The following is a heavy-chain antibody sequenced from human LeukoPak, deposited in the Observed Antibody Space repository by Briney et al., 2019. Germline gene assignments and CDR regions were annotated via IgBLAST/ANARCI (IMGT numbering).Heavy chain of an antibody. CDR1: GGSITNYH. D-gene: IGHD1-26*01. J-gene: IGHJ5*02. CDR3: ARVPSKWDNWFDP. V-gene: IGHV4-59*12. CDR2: IYYSGST. Sequence: SETLSLTCTVSGGSITNYHWSWIRQPPGKGLEWIGYIYYSGSTNYNPSLKSRVTISVDTSKNQFFLKLSSVTAADTAVYYCARVPSKWDNWFDPWGQGTLVTVSS.